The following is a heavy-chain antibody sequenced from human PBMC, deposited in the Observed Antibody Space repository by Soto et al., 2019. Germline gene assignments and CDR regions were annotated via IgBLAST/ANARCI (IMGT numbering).Heavy chain of an antibody. V-gene: IGHV3-66*01. CDR1: GFTVSSHY. D-gene: IGHD3-10*01. Sequence: EVQLVESGGGLVQPGVSLTLSCAASGFTVSSHYMSWVRQAPGKGLDWVSVIYSGGSTYYADSVKGRFTITRDNSKNTLYLQMNSLRAEDTAVYYGARDPTQMFRGVADASDIWGQGTMVTVSS. CDR2: IYSGGST. J-gene: IGHJ3*02. CDR3: ARDPTQMFRGVADASDI.